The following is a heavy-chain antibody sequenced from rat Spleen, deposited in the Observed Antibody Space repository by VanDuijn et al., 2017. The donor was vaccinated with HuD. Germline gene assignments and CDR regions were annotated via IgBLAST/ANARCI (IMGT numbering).Heavy chain of an antibody. CDR3: TRDSYRSYVSHY. V-gene: IGHV5-27*01. J-gene: IGHJ2*01. D-gene: IGHD1-8*01. CDR2: ISSSGSRI. Sequence: EVQLVESGGSLVQPGRSLKLSCVASGFTFSNYYMAWVRQTPKKGLEWVATISSSGSRIFYGDSVKGRFTISRDTAKSTLYLQMNSLRSEDTATYYCTRDSYRSYVSHYWGQGVMVTVSS. CDR1: GFTFSNYY.